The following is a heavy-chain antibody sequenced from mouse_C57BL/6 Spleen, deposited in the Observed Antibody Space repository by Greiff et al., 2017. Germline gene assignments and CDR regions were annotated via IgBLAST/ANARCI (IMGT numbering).Heavy chain of an antibody. J-gene: IGHJ4*01. V-gene: IGHV1-55*01. CDR1: GYTFTSYW. Sequence: QVQLQQSGAEFAKPGASVKMSCKASGYTFTSYWITWVKQRPGQGLEWIGDIYPGSGRTNYNEKFKSKATLTVDTSSSTAYMQLSSLTSEDSAVYYCARFYYDYDGLNAMDYWGQGTSVTVSS. CDR2: IYPGSGRT. CDR3: ARFYYDYDGLNAMDY. D-gene: IGHD2-4*01.